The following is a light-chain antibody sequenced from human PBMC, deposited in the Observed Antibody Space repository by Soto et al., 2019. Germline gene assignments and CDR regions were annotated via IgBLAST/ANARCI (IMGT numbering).Light chain of an antibody. CDR3: QQYGSSPPLYT. CDR1: QSVSSSY. J-gene: IGKJ2*01. Sequence: EIVLTQSPGTLSLSPGERATLSCRASQSVSSSYLAWYQQQPGQAPRLLIYGASSRATGIPDRFSGSGCGTDFTLTISRLEPEDYAVYYCQQYGSSPPLYTFGQGTKLEIK. CDR2: GAS. V-gene: IGKV3-20*01.